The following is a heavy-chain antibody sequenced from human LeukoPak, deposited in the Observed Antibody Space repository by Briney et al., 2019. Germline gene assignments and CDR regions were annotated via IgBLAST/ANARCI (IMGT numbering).Heavy chain of an antibody. Sequence: GGSLRLSCAASEFTFSSFAMSWVRQAPGKGLEWVSAVSGNGAGTHYADSVKGRFTISRDNSKNMLYLQMSSLRVEDTAVYYCAKLHRDSYNLDSWGQGTLVTVSS. V-gene: IGHV3-23*01. J-gene: IGHJ4*02. CDR3: AKLHRDSYNLDS. CDR1: EFTFSSFA. CDR2: VSGNGAGT. D-gene: IGHD5-24*01.